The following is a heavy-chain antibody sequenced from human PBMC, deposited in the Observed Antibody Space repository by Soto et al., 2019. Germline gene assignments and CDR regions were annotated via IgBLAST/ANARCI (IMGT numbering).Heavy chain of an antibody. CDR2: ISYDGSNK. Sequence: GGSLRLSCAASGFTFSSYGMHWVRQAPGKGLEWVAVISYDGSNKYYADSVKGRFTISRDNSKNTLYLQMNSLRAEDTAVYYCAKDSLFKGDIVATIETRLPYYYGMDVWGQGTTVTVSS. V-gene: IGHV3-30*18. CDR1: GFTFSSYG. CDR3: AKDSLFKGDIVATIETRLPYYYGMDV. J-gene: IGHJ6*02. D-gene: IGHD5-12*01.